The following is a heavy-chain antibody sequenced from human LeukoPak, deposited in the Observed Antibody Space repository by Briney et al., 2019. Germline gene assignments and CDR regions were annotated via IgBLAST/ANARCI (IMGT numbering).Heavy chain of an antibody. CDR3: AKEDYGFGKNWFDP. V-gene: IGHV3-23*01. J-gene: IGHJ5*02. CDR2: ISGSGGST. CDR1: GFTFSSYA. D-gene: IGHD4-17*01. Sequence: GSPRLSCAASGFTFSSYAMSWVRQAPGKGLEWVSAISGSGGSTYYADSVKGRFTISRDNSKNTLYLQMNSLRAGDTAVYYCAKEDYGFGKNWFDPWGQGTLVTVSS.